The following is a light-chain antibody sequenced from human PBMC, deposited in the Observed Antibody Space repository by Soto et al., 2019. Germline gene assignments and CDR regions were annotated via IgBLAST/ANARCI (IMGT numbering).Light chain of an antibody. V-gene: IGLV2-14*01. CDR3: SSFTSSTTLV. J-gene: IGLJ1*01. CDR1: SSDVGAYNY. CDR2: DVN. Sequence: QSALTQPASVSGSPGQSITISCTGTSSDVGAYNYVSWYQQRPGKAPKLMIYDVNNRPSGVSDRFSGSKSDNTASLTISGLQTEDEAHYYCSSFTSSTTLVFGAGTKLTVL.